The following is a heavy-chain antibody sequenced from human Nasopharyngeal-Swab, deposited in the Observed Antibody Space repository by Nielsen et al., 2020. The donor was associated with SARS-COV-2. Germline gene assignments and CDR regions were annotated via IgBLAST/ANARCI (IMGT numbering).Heavy chain of an antibody. CDR3: ARGDWGHFDY. Sequence: WIRQSPSRGLEWLGRTYYRSKWYNDYAESVKSRVTISPDTSKNRVSLQLNSATPEDTGVYYCARGDWGHFDYWGQGTLVTVSS. V-gene: IGHV6-1*01. D-gene: IGHD7-27*01. J-gene: IGHJ4*02. CDR2: TYYRSKWYN.